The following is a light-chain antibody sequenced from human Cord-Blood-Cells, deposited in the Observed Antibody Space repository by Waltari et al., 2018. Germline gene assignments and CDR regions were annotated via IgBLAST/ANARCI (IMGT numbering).Light chain of an antibody. J-gene: IGLJ3*02. V-gene: IGLV2-14*01. Sequence: QSALTQPASVSGSPGQSITISCTGTSSDVGGYTYVSWYQQHPGKAPKLMIHDVSNRPSGVSNRFSGSKSGNTASLTISGRQAEDEADYYCSSYTSSSTLVFGGGSKLTVL. CDR1: SSDVGGYTY. CDR2: DVS. CDR3: SSYTSSSTLV.